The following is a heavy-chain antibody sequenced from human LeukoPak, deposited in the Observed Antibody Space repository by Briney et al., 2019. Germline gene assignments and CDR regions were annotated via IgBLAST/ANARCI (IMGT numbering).Heavy chain of an antibody. CDR3: VRHAPITGTSYSWFDP. V-gene: IGHV3-30-3*01. CDR1: GFTFSSYA. D-gene: IGHD1-7*01. Sequence: PGRSLRLSCAASGFTFSSYAMHWVRQAPGKGLEWVAVISYDGSNKYYADSVKGRFTISRDNAKNSLYLQMNSLRAEDTALYYCVRHAPITGTSYSWFDPWGQGTLVTVSS. CDR2: ISYDGSNK. J-gene: IGHJ5*02.